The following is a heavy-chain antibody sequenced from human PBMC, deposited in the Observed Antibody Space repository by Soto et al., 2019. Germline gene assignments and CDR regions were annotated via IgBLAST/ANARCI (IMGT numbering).Heavy chain of an antibody. J-gene: IGHJ4*02. CDR3: AKLPLYDSSGYYY. CDR2: ISYDGSNK. V-gene: IGHV3-30*18. Sequence: PGGSLRLGCAASGFTFSSYGMHWVRQAPGKGLEWVAVISYDGSNKYYADSVKGRFTISRDNSKNTLYLQMNSLRAEDTAVYYCAKLPLYDSSGYYYWGQGTLVTVSS. D-gene: IGHD3-22*01. CDR1: GFTFSSYG.